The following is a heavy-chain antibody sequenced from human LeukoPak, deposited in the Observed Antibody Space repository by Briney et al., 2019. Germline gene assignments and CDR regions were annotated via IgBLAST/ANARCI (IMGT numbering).Heavy chain of an antibody. CDR1: GGSISSGGYS. Sequence: PSQTLSLTCAVSGGSISSGGYSWSWIRQPPGKGLEWIGYIYYSGSTYYNPSLKSRLTISVNTSKNQFSLKVRSVTAADTAVYYCARLRNLDYWSQGTLVTVSS. J-gene: IGHJ4*02. V-gene: IGHV4-30-4*07. D-gene: IGHD5-12*01. CDR3: ARLRNLDY. CDR2: IYYSGST.